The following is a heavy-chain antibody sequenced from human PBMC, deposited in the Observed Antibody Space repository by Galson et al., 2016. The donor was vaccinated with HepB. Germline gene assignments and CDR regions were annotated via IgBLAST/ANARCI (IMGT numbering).Heavy chain of an antibody. V-gene: IGHV6-1*01. J-gene: IGHJ4*02. CDR3: ARSYLLGRGFGW. D-gene: IGHD7-27*01. Sequence: CAISGDSVSNDNAGWYWIRQSPSRGLECLGRTYYRSSWHYAYAESVKSRMTINPDTSKNQFSLQLNSVTPDDTAVYYCARSYLLGRGFGWWGQGTLVTVSS. CDR1: GDSVSNDNAG. CDR2: TYYRSSWHY.